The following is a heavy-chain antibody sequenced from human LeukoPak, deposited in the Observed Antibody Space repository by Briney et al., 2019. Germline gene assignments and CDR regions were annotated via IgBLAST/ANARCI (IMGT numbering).Heavy chain of an antibody. CDR3: ASALLSSGWSRFDY. CDR2: IYTSGST. V-gene: IGHV4-4*07. CDR1: GGSISSYY. Sequence: SETLSLTCTVSGGSISSYYWSWIRQPAGKGLEWIGRIYTSGSTNYNPSLKSRVTMSVDTSKNQFSLKLSSVTAADTAVYYCASALLSSGWSRFDYWGQGTLVTVSS. J-gene: IGHJ4*02. D-gene: IGHD6-19*01.